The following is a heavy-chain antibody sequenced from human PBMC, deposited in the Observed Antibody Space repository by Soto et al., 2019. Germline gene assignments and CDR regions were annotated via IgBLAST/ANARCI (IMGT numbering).Heavy chain of an antibody. V-gene: IGHV3-23*01. CDR3: ARDNWNGAYYGLDV. D-gene: IGHD1-20*01. J-gene: IGHJ6*02. Sequence: EVQLLESGGGLVQSGASLTLSCVASQFTFNIDAMTWVRQAPGKGLEWVSSMSGSGASIYYADSVKGRFTISRDKSKKRLYLQMNSLRAEDTAVYWCARDNWNGAYYGLDVWGQGTTVTVS. CDR2: MSGSGASI. CDR1: QFTFNIDA.